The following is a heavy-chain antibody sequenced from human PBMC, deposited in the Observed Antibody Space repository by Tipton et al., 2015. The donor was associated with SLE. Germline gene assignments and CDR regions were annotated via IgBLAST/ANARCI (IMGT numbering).Heavy chain of an antibody. V-gene: IGHV5-51*03. CDR1: GYSFTSYW. Sequence: QLVQSGAEVKKPGESLKISCKGSGYSFTSYWIGWVRQMPGKGLEWMGIIYPGDSDTRYSPSFQGQVTISADKSKNQFSLKLSSVTAADTAVYYCARLEGSGWYYFDSWGQGTLVTVSS. CDR2: IYPGDSDT. D-gene: IGHD6-19*01. CDR3: ARLEGSGWYYFDS. J-gene: IGHJ4*02.